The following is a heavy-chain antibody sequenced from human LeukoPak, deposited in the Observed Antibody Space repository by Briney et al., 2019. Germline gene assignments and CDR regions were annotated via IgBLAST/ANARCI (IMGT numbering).Heavy chain of an antibody. CDR2: VNPNSGGT. Sequence: ASVKVSCKASGYTFTGYYMHWVRQAPGQGLEWMGWVNPNSGGTNYAQKFQGRVTMTRDTSISTAYMELSRLRSDDTAVYYCARGPSSSSPYTGDYWGQGTLVTVSS. CDR3: ARGPSSSSPYTGDY. D-gene: IGHD6-13*01. V-gene: IGHV1-2*02. CDR1: GYTFTGYY. J-gene: IGHJ4*02.